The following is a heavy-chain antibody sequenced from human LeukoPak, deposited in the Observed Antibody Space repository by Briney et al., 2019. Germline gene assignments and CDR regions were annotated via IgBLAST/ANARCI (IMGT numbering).Heavy chain of an antibody. CDR1: GFTVSSNY. V-gene: IGHV3-66*03. CDR3: ARGVPAAMSWFDP. Sequence: GGSLRLSCAASGFTVSSNYMSWVRQAPGKGLEWVSVIYSCGSTYYADSVKGRFTISRDNSKNTLYLQMNSLRAEDTAVYYCARGVPAAMSWFDPWGQGTLVTVSS. J-gene: IGHJ5*02. CDR2: IYSCGST. D-gene: IGHD2-2*01.